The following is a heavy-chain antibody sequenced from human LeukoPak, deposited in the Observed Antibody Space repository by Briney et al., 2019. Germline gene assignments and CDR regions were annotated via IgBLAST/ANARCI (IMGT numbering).Heavy chain of an antibody. V-gene: IGHV3-74*01. CDR2: NNGDGSTT. Sequence: GGSLRLSCVASGFSLSGYWMYWVRQAPGKGLMYISRNNGDGSTTNYADVVKGRFTMSRDNVKNTLYMQMNSLRVEDTAVYYCARDPRNVGLAPWGQGTLVTVSS. CDR3: ARDPRNVGLAP. D-gene: IGHD2-15*01. J-gene: IGHJ5*02. CDR1: GFSLSGYW.